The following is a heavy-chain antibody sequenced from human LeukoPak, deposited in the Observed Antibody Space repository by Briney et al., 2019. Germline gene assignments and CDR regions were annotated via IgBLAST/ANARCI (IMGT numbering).Heavy chain of an antibody. CDR1: GFAFSSYA. CDR2: ISGSGGST. V-gene: IGHV3-23*01. Sequence: GGSLRLSCAASGFAFSSYAMHWVRQAPGKGLEWVSAISGSGGSTYYADSVKGRFTISRDNSKNTLYLQMNSLRAEDTAVYYCAKDPNSRVLRYFDWLGTDYWGQGTLVTVSS. CDR3: AKDPNSRVLRYFDWLGTDY. J-gene: IGHJ4*02. D-gene: IGHD3-9*01.